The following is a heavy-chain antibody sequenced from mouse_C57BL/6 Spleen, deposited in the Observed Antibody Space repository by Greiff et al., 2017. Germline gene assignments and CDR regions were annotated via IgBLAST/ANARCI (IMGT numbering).Heavy chain of an antibody. CDR2: IWSGGST. V-gene: IGHV2-2*01. CDR3: ASPIYYDYAPYAMDY. D-gene: IGHD2-4*01. J-gene: IGHJ4*01. CDR1: GFSLTSYG. Sequence: VQRVESGPGLVQPSQSLSITCTVSGFSLTSYGVHWVRQSPGKGLEWLGVIWSGGSTDYNAAFISRLSISKDNSKSQVFFKMNSLQADDTAIYYCASPIYYDYAPYAMDYWGQGTSVTVSS.